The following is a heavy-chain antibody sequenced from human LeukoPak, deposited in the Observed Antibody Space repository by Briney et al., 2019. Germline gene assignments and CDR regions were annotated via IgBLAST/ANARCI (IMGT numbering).Heavy chain of an antibody. CDR3: ARGDYYGSGSYSNPPYYFDY. J-gene: IGHJ4*02. CDR2: INAYNGNT. Sequence: ASVKVSCKASGYTFTSYGISWVRQAPGQGLEWMGWINAYNGNTNYAQKLQGRVTMTTDTSTSTAYMELRSLRSDDTAVYYCARGDYYGSGSYSNPPYYFDYWGQGTLVTVSS. CDR1: GYTFTSYG. D-gene: IGHD3-10*01. V-gene: IGHV1-18*04.